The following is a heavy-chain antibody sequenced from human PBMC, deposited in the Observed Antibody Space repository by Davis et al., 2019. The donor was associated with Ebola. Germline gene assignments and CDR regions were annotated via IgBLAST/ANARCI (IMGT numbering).Heavy chain of an antibody. CDR3: ARESGGGSSGDY. V-gene: IGHV4-61*01. CDR2: IHGSGTT. Sequence: SETLSLTCTVSGGSISSGSDYWSWIRLSPGKGLEWIAYIHGSGTTNYNPSLKSRISISADTSKNQISLKLSSVTAADTAVYYCARESGGGSSGDYWGQGTLVTVSS. D-gene: IGHD6-13*01. J-gene: IGHJ4*02. CDR1: GGSISSGSDY.